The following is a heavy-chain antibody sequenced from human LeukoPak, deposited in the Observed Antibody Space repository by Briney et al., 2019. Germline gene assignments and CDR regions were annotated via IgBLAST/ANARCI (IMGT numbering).Heavy chain of an antibody. D-gene: IGHD3-22*01. CDR1: GFTFSSYE. J-gene: IGHJ3*02. CDR3: AREFYYDSSGDDAFDI. CDR2: ISSSGSTI. V-gene: IGHV3-48*03. Sequence: GGSLRLSCAASGFTFSSYEMNWVRQAPGKGLEWVSYISSSGSTIYYADSVKGRFTISRDNAKNSLYLQINSPRAEDTAVYYCAREFYYDSSGDDAFDIWGQGTMVTVSS.